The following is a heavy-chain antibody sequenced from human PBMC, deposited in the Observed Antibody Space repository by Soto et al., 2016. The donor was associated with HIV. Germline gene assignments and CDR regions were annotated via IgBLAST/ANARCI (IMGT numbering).Heavy chain of an antibody. V-gene: IGHV3-23*01. CDR1: GFTFRSNA. CDR3: AKAARGIQGPFWYFDL. D-gene: IGHD3-16*01. J-gene: IGHJ2*01. CDR2: ISGSGGNT. Sequence: EVQLLESGGGLVQPGGSLRLSCAASGFTFRSNAMSWVSTISGSGGNTYNADSVKGRFTISRDNSKNTLYLQMNSLRAEDTAVYFCAKAARGIQGPFWYFDLWGRGILVTVSS.